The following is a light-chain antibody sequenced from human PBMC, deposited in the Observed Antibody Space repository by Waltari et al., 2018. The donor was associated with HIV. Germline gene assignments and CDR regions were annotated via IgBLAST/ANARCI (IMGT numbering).Light chain of an antibody. V-gene: IGKV2-30*02. Sequence: DIVMTQSPLPLPVTLDQPAAISRRSSESLVHSDGYTFFNWFHQSPGQPPRRLIYKVFLRDSGVPDRISGSGSATEFTLKISRVEAEDVGIYYCMQGSHWPYTFGQGTKLEI. CDR2: KVF. CDR1: ESLVHSDGYTF. J-gene: IGKJ2*01. CDR3: MQGSHWPYT.